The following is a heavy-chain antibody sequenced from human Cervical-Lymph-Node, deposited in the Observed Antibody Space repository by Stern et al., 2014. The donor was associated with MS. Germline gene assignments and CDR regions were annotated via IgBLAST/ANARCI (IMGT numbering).Heavy chain of an antibody. Sequence: QVQLVESGGGLVKPGRSLTLSCEASGFTFSDSFMTWVRQAPGKGLEWVSSISGDSGYTKYADSVRGRFTISRDNARTSLFLRMTGLRADDTALYFCARTLAHSGSYYSLDSWGQGSLVTVS. CDR1: GFTFSDSF. CDR2: ISGDSGYT. CDR3: ARTLAHSGSYYSLDS. J-gene: IGHJ4*02. V-gene: IGHV3-11*06. D-gene: IGHD1-26*01.